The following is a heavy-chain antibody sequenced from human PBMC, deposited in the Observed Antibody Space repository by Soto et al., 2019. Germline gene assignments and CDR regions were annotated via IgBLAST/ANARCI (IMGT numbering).Heavy chain of an antibody. CDR1: GGSISSSSYY. J-gene: IGHJ6*02. CDR2: IYYSGST. Sequence: SETLSLTCTVSGGSISSSSYYWGRIRQPPGKGLEWIGSIYYSGSTYYNPSLKSRVTISVDTSKNQFSLKLSSVTAADTAVYYCARQSLEPGVEWGDVWGQGTTVTVSS. V-gene: IGHV4-39*01. D-gene: IGHD1-26*01. CDR3: ARQSLEPGVEWGDV.